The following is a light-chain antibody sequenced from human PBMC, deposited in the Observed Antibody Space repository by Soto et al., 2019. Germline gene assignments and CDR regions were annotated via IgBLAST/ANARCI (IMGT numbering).Light chain of an antibody. CDR2: GAS. Sequence: EIVMTQSPATLSGSPGESATISCRASQHLNSDLAWYVQKPGQAPRRVIYGASTWGTDVPPRFTGSGSGTEFTRPVTGFEADDFEVYYCQQYNAWPITFGQGTRL. CDR3: QQYNAWPIT. J-gene: IGKJ5*01. V-gene: IGKV3D-15*01. CDR1: QHLNSD.